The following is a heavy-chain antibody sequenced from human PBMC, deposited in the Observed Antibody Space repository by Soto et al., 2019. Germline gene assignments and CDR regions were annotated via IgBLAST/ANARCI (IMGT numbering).Heavy chain of an antibody. V-gene: IGHV4-31*03. D-gene: IGHD5-12*01. Sequence: SETLSLTCTVSGGSISSGGYYWSWIRQHPGKGLEWIGYIYYSGSTYYNPSLKSRVTISVDTSKNQFSLKLSSVTAADTAVYYCARECRRYSGYGRVWMGFDYWGQGTLVIVSS. J-gene: IGHJ4*02. CDR3: ARECRRYSGYGRVWMGFDY. CDR1: GGSISSGGYY. CDR2: IYYSGST.